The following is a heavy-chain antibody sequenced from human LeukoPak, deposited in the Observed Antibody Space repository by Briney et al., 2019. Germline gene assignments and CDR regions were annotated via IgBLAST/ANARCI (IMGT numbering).Heavy chain of an antibody. D-gene: IGHD4-17*01. CDR3: ASVGDYSLYYFDY. CDR2: ISSSSSYI. CDR1: GFTFSSYS. V-gene: IGHV3-21*01. Sequence: KAGGSLRLSCAASGFTFSSYSMNWVRQAPGKGLEWVSSISSSSSYIYYADSVKGRFTISRDNAKNSLYLQMNSLRAEDTAVYYCASVGDYSLYYFDYWGQGTLVTVSS. J-gene: IGHJ4*02.